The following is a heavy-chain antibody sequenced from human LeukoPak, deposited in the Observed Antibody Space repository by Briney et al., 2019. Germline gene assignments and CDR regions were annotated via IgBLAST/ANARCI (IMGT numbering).Heavy chain of an antibody. CDR2: IKQDGSEK. D-gene: IGHD3/OR15-3a*01. CDR3: ARDFRFLDDY. Sequence: GGSLRLSCAASGFTFSSYWTTWVRQTPGKGLEWVANIKQDGSEKYYADSVKGRFSISRDNAENSLYLEMNSLRAEDTALYYCARDFRFLDDYWGQGTLVTVSS. CDR1: GFTFSSYW. J-gene: IGHJ4*02. V-gene: IGHV3-7*01.